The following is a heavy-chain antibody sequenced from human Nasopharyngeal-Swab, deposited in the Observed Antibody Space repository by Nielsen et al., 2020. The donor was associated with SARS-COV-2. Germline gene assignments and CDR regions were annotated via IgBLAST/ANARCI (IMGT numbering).Heavy chain of an antibody. V-gene: IGHV3-30*18. D-gene: IGHD6-19*01. CDR2: TSNDGINK. J-gene: IGHJ6*02. CDR3: AKDLAIKVAATGLDYYGMDV. Sequence: VRQAPGKGLEWVARTSNDGINKYYRDSVRGRFTISRDNSRNTLYLQMNNLKTEDTAAYFCAKDLAIKVAATGLDYYGMDVWGQGTTVTVSS.